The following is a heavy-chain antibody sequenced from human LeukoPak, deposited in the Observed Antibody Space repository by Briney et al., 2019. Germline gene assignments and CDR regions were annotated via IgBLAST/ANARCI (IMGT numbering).Heavy chain of an antibody. Sequence: GGSLRLSCAASGFTFSSYSMNGVRQAPGKGLEWVSDISAGSGTIYYADSVKGRFTISRDNAKNSLYLQMNTLRDEDTAVYYCARDGRNYYGMDVWGQGTTVTVSS. CDR2: ISAGSGTI. CDR3: ARDGRNYYGMDV. CDR1: GFTFSSYS. J-gene: IGHJ6*02. V-gene: IGHV3-48*02.